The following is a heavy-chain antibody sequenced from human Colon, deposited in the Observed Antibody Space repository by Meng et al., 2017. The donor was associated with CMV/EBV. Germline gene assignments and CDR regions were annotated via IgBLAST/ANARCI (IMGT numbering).Heavy chain of an antibody. CDR3: AKDIGTWTRGYYFDY. CDR2: IRHVATDK. D-gene: IGHD3-10*01. V-gene: IGHV3-30*02. J-gene: IGHJ4*02. CDR1: GFTFNTFG. Sequence: GESLKISCSASGFTFNTFGMHWVRQTPDTGLEWVAYIRHVATDKYYVDSVKGRFTISRDNSKNTLYLQMNSLRPDDTAVYYCAKDIGTWTRGYYFDYWGQGTLVTVSS.